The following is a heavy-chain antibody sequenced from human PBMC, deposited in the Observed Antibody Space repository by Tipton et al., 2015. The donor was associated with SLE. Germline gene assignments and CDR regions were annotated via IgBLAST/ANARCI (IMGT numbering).Heavy chain of an antibody. CDR1: GGSISSTHYY. V-gene: IGHV4-39*07. CDR2: IHYSGST. D-gene: IGHD3-10*01. CDR3: ARITVGQPDY. J-gene: IGHJ4*02. Sequence: GLVKPSETLSLTCSVSGGSISSTHYYWGWIRQPPGKGLEWIGSIHYSGSTNDNPSLKSRVTMSVDTSKNQFSLNLTSVTAADAAVYYCARITVGQPDYWGQGTLVTVSS.